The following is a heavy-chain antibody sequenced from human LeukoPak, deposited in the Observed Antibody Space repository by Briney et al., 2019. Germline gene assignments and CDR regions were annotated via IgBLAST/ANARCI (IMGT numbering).Heavy chain of an antibody. Sequence: GGSLRLSCAASGFTLSPYSMTWVRQAPGKGLEWVSSISGSSLYIYYADSVKGRFTISRDNAKNSLYLQMNSLRAEDTAIYYCVRGDRYFFDFWGQGTLVTVSS. CDR3: VRGDRYFFDF. CDR2: ISGSSLYI. CDR1: GFTLSPYS. J-gene: IGHJ4*02. V-gene: IGHV3-21*01.